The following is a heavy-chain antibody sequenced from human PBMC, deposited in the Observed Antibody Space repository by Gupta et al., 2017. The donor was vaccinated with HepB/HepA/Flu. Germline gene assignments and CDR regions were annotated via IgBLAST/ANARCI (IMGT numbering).Heavy chain of an antibody. V-gene: IGHV3-33*01. CDR3: ARKMLFGGLTNVMDY. CDR1: GFIFSSYG. CDR2: ISYDESNK. D-gene: IGHD3-16*01. Sequence: QVQLVESGGGVVQPGRSLRLSCAASGFIFSSYGMHWVRQTPGKGLEWVAVISYDESNKYCADSVQGRFTISRDNSKNTLYLQMNSLRAEDTAVYYCARKMLFGGLTNVMDYWGQGTLVTVSS. J-gene: IGHJ4*02.